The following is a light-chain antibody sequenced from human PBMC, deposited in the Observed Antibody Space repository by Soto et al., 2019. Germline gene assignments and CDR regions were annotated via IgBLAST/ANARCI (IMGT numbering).Light chain of an antibody. Sequence: IVLTQSPATLSLSPGERATLSCGASQSVSSYLAWYQQKPGLAPRLVIYDSSIRATGIPDRFSGSGSGTDFTLTISRLEPEDFAVYFCQQYDNLPLTFGPGTKVDIK. CDR1: QSVSSY. CDR3: QQYDNLPLT. CDR2: DSS. J-gene: IGKJ3*01. V-gene: IGKV3D-20*01.